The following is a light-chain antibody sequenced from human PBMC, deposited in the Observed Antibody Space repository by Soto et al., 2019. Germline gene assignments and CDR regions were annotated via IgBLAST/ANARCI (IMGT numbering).Light chain of an antibody. J-gene: IGLJ2*01. CDR2: EVS. Sequence: QSVLTQPPSVSGSPGQSVSISCTGTSRDVGSYNRVSWYQQPPGTAPKLMIYEVSNRPSGVPDRFSGSKSGNTASLTISGLQVEDEADYYCSSYTGNSTLVFGGGTKLTVL. CDR3: SSYTGNSTLV. CDR1: SRDVGSYNR. V-gene: IGLV2-18*02.